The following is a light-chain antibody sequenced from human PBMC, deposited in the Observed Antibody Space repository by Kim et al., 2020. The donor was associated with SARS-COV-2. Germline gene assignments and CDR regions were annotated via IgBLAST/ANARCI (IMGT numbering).Light chain of an antibody. CDR3: QQRNNWPPAVT. CDR2: DAS. Sequence: GEMATLSCRASPSISVYVGWYQHNPGQAPRLLIYDASNRATGIPDRFSGSGSGTDFTLTISSLEPEDFAIYYCQQRNNWPPAVTFGGGTKVDIK. J-gene: IGKJ4*01. V-gene: IGKV3-11*01. CDR1: PSISVY.